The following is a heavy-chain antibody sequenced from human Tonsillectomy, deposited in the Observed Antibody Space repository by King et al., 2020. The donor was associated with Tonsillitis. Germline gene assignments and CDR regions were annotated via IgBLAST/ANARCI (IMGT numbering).Heavy chain of an antibody. CDR1: GGSISSTSYY. Sequence: QLQESGPGLVKPSETLSLTCTVSGGSISSTSYYWGWIRQPPGKGLEWIGNIYYRGITYYNPSLKSRLTIFVDTSKNRFSLRLSSVTAADTAVYYCARYRAGLNWFDPWGQGTLVTVSS. V-gene: IGHV4-39*01. CDR2: IYYRGIT. CDR3: ARYRAGLNWFDP. J-gene: IGHJ5*02. D-gene: IGHD3-16*02.